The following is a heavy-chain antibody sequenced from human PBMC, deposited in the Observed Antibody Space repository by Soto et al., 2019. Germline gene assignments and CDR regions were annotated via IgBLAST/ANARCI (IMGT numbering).Heavy chain of an antibody. CDR3: ARHRTYYYGSGSHYYYGMDV. CDR1: GGSISSSSYY. CDR2: IYYSGST. Sequence: QLQLQESGPGLVKPSETLSLTCTVSGGSISSSSYYWGWIRQPPGKGLEWIGSIYYSGSTYYNPSLKSRVTISVDTSKNQFSLKLSSVTAADTAVYYCARHRTYYYGSGSHYYYGMDVWGQGTTVTVSS. V-gene: IGHV4-39*01. J-gene: IGHJ6*02. D-gene: IGHD3-10*01.